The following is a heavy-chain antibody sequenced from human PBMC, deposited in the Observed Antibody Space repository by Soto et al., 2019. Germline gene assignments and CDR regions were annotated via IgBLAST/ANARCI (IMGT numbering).Heavy chain of an antibody. CDR2: IYQSGTT. D-gene: IGHD2-2*01. V-gene: IGHV4-30-2*01. CDR3: ARGWNCARTSCYFDY. CDR1: GGSFSSGVYS. Sequence: SETLSLTCAVSGGSFSSGVYSWTWIRQPPGKGLEWIGYIYQSGTTYYNPSLKSRVTVSIDRSKDQFSLELSSVTAADTAVYFCARGWNCARTSCYFDYWGQGILVTVS. J-gene: IGHJ4*02.